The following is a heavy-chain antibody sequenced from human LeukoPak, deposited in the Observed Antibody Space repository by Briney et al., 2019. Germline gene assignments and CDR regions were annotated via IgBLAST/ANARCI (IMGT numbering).Heavy chain of an antibody. J-gene: IGHJ4*02. CDR2: LSSSSGYI. Sequence: GGSLRLSCAASGFTFSSYSMNWVRQAPGKGLEWVSSLSSSSGYIYYADSVKGRFTISRDNAKNSLYLQTNSLRAEDTAVYYCASGATVGDYWGQGTLVTVSS. D-gene: IGHD1-26*01. CDR3: ASGATVGDY. CDR1: GFTFSSYS. V-gene: IGHV3-21*01.